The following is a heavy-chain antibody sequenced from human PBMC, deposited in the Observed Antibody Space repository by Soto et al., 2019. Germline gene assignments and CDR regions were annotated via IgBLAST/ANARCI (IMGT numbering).Heavy chain of an antibody. CDR2: IKRKVDGGTT. D-gene: IGHD3-16*02. CDR1: GFTFSNGW. Sequence: EVQLVESGGGLVKPEGSLRLSCEASGFTFSNGWMNWVRQAPGTGLEWVGRIKRKVDGGTTDYAAPVTGRFIISIDDSNNTVSLQMNSVKTEDTGVYYCTPLPRILVSIWDVWGQWTIVTVSS. J-gene: IGHJ6*02. CDR3: TPLPRILVSIWDV. V-gene: IGHV3-15*07.